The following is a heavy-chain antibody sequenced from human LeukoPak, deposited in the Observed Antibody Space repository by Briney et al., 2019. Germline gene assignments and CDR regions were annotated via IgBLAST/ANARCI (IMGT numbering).Heavy chain of an antibody. D-gene: IGHD1-26*01. CDR1: GFTFSSYW. J-gene: IGHJ4*02. V-gene: IGHV3-7*01. Sequence: GGSLRLSCAASGFTFSSYWMTWVRQAPGKGLEWVANIKQDGSEKYYVDSVEGRFTISRDNAKKSLYLQMSSLRAEDTAVYYCARDKWTPDYWGQGTLVTVSS. CDR3: ARDKWTPDY. CDR2: IKQDGSEK.